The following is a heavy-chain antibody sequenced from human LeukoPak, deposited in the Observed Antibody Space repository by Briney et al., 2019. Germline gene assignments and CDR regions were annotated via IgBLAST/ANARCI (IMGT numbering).Heavy chain of an antibody. Sequence: SETLSLTCTVSGGSISSYYWSWIRQPAGKGLEWIGRIYTSGSTNYNPSLKSRVTMSVDTSKNQFSLKLSSVTAADMAVYYCASSGYYGSRGMDVWGQGTTVTVSS. V-gene: IGHV4-4*07. CDR2: IYTSGST. J-gene: IGHJ6*02. CDR3: ASSGYYGSRGMDV. CDR1: GGSISSYY. D-gene: IGHD3-22*01.